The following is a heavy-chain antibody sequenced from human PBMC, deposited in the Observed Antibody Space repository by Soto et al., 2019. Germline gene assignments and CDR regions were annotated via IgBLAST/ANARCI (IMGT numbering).Heavy chain of an antibody. CDR3: ARYPGIAAAGYFDY. D-gene: IGHD6-13*01. CDR2: IWYDGSNK. V-gene: IGHV3-33*01. CDR1: GFTFSSYG. J-gene: IGHJ4*02. Sequence: QVQLVESGGGVVQPGRSLRLSCAASGFTFSSYGMHWVRQAPGKGLEWVAVIWYDGSNKYYADSVKGRFTISKDNSKNTLYLQMNSLRTDDTAVYYCARYPGIAAAGYFDYWGQGTLVTVSS.